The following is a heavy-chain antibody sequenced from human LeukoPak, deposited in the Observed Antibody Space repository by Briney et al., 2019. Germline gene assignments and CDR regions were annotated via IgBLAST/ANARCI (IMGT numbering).Heavy chain of an antibody. CDR3: AHASKYSCGWNVNY. D-gene: IGHD6-19*01. CDR2: IYWNDDK. CDR1: GYSRRPRGVG. V-gene: IGHV2-5*01. J-gene: IGHJ4*02. Sequence: SGPTLAKPTQTRTLTCTFSGYSRRPRGVGVAWIRQPQGKDLEWLALIYWNDDKRYSPSLKRRLTITKETSKNQVVLTMSNMEPVDTATYYCAHASKYSCGWNVNYWGQGTLVTVSS.